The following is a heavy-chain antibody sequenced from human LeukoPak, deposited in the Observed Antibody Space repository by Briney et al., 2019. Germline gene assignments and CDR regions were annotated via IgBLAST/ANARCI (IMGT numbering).Heavy chain of an antibody. Sequence: SSETLSLTCTVSGGSISSSNYYWGWIRQPPGKGLEWVGSIYYSGSTNYNPSLKSRVTISVDTSKNQFSLKLNSVTAADTAMYYCAKSGGYGLIDYWGQGTLVTVSS. CDR2: IYYSGST. CDR1: GGSISSSNYY. D-gene: IGHD1-26*01. V-gene: IGHV4-39*01. CDR3: AKSGGYGLIDY. J-gene: IGHJ4*02.